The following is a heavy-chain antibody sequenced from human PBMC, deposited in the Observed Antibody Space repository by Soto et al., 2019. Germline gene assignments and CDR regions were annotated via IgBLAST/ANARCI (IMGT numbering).Heavy chain of an antibody. CDR1: CYTFNTYY. Sequence: ASVKVSCKPSCYTFNTYYLHWVRQAPGQALEWMGVIHPSGGGTTYAQKFLGRVTVTRDTSTSTVFMELSSLRSDDPAVYYCARRGHIAVVTASFDYWGQGTLVTVS. J-gene: IGHJ4*02. D-gene: IGHD2-21*02. CDR3: ARRGHIAVVTASFDY. CDR2: IHPSGGGT. V-gene: IGHV1-46*02.